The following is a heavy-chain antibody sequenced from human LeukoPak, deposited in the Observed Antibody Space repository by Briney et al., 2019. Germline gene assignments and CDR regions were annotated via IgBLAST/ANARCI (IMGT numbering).Heavy chain of an antibody. CDR2: ISGSDDGT. J-gene: IGHJ4*02. CDR1: GFTFSSYS. CDR3: AKSPVSSCRGSFCYPFDY. V-gene: IGHV3-23*01. D-gene: IGHD2-15*01. Sequence: PGGSLGLSCAASGFTFSSYSMNWVRQAPGKGLEWVSAISGSDDGTYYADSVKGRFTISRDNSRNTLYLQMNTLRAEDTAVYFCAKSPVSSCRGSFCYPFDYWGQGNLVTVSS.